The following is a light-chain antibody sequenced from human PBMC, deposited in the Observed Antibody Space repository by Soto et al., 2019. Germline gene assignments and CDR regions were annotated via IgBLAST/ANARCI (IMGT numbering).Light chain of an antibody. J-gene: IGKJ2*01. CDR1: QSVINN. V-gene: IGKV3-15*01. Sequence: EIVMTQSPATLSVSPGERATLSCRASQSVINNLAWYQQKPGQAPRLLIYAASARATGIPARFSGSGSGTEFTLTISSLQSEDFAVYYCQQRGDWPPFTFGQGTKLEIK. CDR2: AAS. CDR3: QQRGDWPPFT.